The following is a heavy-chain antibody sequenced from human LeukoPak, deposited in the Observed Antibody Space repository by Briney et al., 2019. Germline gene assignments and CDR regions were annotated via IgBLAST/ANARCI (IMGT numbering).Heavy chain of an antibody. CDR1: GFTFSSYA. J-gene: IGHJ4*02. D-gene: IGHD2-15*01. CDR2: ISGSGGST. Sequence: GGSLRLSCAASGFTFSSYAMSWVRQAPGKGLEWVSAISGSGGSTYYADSVKGRFTISRDNSKNTLYLQMNSLRAEDTAVYYCAKARYFSGGSCYYDYWGQGTLVTVSS. V-gene: IGHV3-23*01. CDR3: AKARYFSGGSCYYDY.